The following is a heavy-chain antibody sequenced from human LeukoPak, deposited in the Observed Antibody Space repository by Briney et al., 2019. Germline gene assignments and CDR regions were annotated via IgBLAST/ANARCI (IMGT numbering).Heavy chain of an antibody. D-gene: IGHD6-19*01. Sequence: GGSLRLSCAASGFTFRSYDMHWVRQVTGKGLEWVSAVGISGDTYYAGSAKGRFTISRENAKNSLYLQMNSLTAGDTAVYYCVRGGIQVSGIDEIDYWGQGTLVTVSS. CDR2: VGISGDT. CDR1: GFTFRSYD. J-gene: IGHJ4*02. V-gene: IGHV3-13*01. CDR3: VRGGIQVSGIDEIDY.